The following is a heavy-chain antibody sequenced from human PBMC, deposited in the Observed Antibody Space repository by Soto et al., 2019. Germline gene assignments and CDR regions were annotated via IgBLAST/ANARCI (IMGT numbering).Heavy chain of an antibody. CDR3: ARGEGEVRGVIITDYYGMDV. V-gene: IGHV4-34*01. CDR2: INHSGST. D-gene: IGHD3-10*01. CDR1: GGSFSGYY. J-gene: IGHJ6*02. Sequence: SETLSLTCAVYGGSFSGYYWSRIRQPPGKGLEWIGEINHSGSTNYNPSLKSRVTISVDTSKNQFSLKLSSVTAADTAVYYCARGEGEVRGVIITDYYGMDVWGQGTTVTVSS.